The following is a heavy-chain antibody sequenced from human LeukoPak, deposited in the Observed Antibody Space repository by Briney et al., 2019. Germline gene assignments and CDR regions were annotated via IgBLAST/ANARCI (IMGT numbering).Heavy chain of an antibody. CDR2: ISSSSSTI. D-gene: IGHD6-6*01. J-gene: IGHJ6*03. CDR3: ARDRVIAARDYYYYMDV. V-gene: IGHV3-11*04. CDR1: GGSISSGGYY. Sequence: LSLTCTVSGGSISSGGYYWSWIRQHPGKGLEWVSYISSSSSTIYYADSVKGRFTISRDNAKNSLYLQMNSLRAEDTAVYYCARDRVIAARDYYYYMDVWGKGTTVTVSS.